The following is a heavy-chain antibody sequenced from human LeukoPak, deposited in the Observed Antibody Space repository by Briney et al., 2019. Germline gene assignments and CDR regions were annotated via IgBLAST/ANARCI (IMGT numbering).Heavy chain of an antibody. CDR1: GFTFSSYS. J-gene: IGHJ5*02. Sequence: PGGSLRLSCAASGFTFSSYSMNWVRQAPGKGLEWVSSISSSSSYIYYADSVKGRFTISREDAKNSLFLQMNSLRAEDTAVYYCARVPREGHDNWFDPWGQGTLVTVSS. D-gene: IGHD1-26*01. V-gene: IGHV3-21*01. CDR3: ARVPREGHDNWFDP. CDR2: ISSSSSYI.